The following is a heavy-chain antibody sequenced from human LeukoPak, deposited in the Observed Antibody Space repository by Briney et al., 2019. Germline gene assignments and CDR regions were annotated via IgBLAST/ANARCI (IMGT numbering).Heavy chain of an antibody. V-gene: IGHV1-69*13. CDR2: IIPIFGTA. Sequence: SVKVSCKASGYTFTGYYMHWVRQAPGQGLEWMGGIIPIFGTANYAQKFQGRVTITADESTSTAYMELSSLRSEDTAVYYCARARVTAMVQHFDYWGQGTLVTVSS. CDR1: GYTFTGYY. D-gene: IGHD5-18*01. CDR3: ARARVTAMVQHFDY. J-gene: IGHJ4*02.